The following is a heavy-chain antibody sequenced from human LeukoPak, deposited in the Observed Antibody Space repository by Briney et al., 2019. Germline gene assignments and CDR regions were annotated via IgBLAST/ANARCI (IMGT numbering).Heavy chain of an antibody. Sequence: LETLSLTCAVYGGSFSGYYWSWIRQPPGKGLEWIGEINHSGSTNYNPSLKSRVTISVDTSKNQFSLKLSSVTAADTAVYYCARGQHYYYYYGMDVWGQGTTVTVSS. D-gene: IGHD6-13*01. CDR1: GGSFSGYY. CDR3: ARGQHYYYYYGMDV. CDR2: INHSGST. J-gene: IGHJ6*02. V-gene: IGHV4-34*01.